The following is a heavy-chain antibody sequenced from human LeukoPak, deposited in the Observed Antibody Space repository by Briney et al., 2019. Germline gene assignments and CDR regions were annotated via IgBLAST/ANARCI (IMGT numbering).Heavy chain of an antibody. J-gene: IGHJ4*02. V-gene: IGHV3-7*03. CDR3: AKAPVTSCRGAYCYPFDY. CDR2: IKEDGSEK. Sequence: GGSLRLSCAASGFTFSSYWMSWVRQAPGKGLEWVANIKEDGSEKYYVDSVKGRFTISRDNAENSLYLQMNSLRAEDAAVYYCAKAPVTSCRGAYCYPFDYWGQGTLVTVSS. D-gene: IGHD2-21*01. CDR1: GFTFSSYW.